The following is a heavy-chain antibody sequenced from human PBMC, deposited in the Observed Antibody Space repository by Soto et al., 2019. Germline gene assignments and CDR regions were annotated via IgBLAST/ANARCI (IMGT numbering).Heavy chain of an antibody. V-gene: IGHV4-34*01. J-gene: IGHJ3*02. CDR1: GGSFSGYY. D-gene: IGHD6-6*01. CDR3: ARAEYSSSSAFDI. CDR2: INHSGST. Sequence: SETLSLTCAVYGGSFSGYYWSWIRQPPGKGLEWIGEINHSGSTNYNPSLKSRVTISVDTSKNQFSQKLSSVTAADTAVYYCARAEYSSSSAFDIWGQGTMVTVSS.